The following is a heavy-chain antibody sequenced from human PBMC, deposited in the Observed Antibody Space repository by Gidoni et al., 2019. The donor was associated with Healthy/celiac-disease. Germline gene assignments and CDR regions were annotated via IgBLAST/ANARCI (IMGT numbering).Heavy chain of an antibody. CDR3: ARLRDDSSGYYYYYGMDV. CDR1: GYRFTSSW. V-gene: IGHV5-51*01. D-gene: IGHD3-22*01. Sequence: EVQLVQSGAEVKKPGESLKISCKGSGYRFTSSWIGWVRQMPGKGLEWMGIIYPGDSDTRDSPAFQGQVTISADKSISTAYLQWSSLKASDTAMYYCARLRDDSSGYYYYYGMDVWGQGTTVTVS. CDR2: IYPGDSDT. J-gene: IGHJ6*02.